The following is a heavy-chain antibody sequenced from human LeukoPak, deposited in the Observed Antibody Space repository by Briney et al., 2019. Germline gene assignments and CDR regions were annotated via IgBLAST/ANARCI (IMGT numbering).Heavy chain of an antibody. CDR2: ISAYNGNT. Sequence: ASVKVSCKASGYTFTSYGISWVRQAPGQGLEWMGWISAYNGNTNYAQKLQGRVTMTTDTSTSTAYMELRSLRAEDTAVYYCARDRRYQLLWGYYYYGMDVWGQGTTVTVSS. CDR1: GYTFTSYG. D-gene: IGHD2-2*01. J-gene: IGHJ6*02. V-gene: IGHV1-18*01. CDR3: ARDRRYQLLWGYYYYGMDV.